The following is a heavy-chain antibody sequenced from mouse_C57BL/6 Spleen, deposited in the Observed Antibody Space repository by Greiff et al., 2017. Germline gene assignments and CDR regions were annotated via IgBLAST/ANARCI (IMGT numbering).Heavy chain of an antibody. CDR1: GYTFTSYW. V-gene: IGHV1-55*01. CDR2: IYPGSGST. Sequence: QVQLQQPGAELVKPGASVKMSCKASGYTFTSYWLTWVKPRPGQGLEWIGDIYPGSGSTNYNEKFKSKATLTVDTSSSTAYMQLSSLTSEDSAVYYCAFYGPYAMDYWGQGTSVTVSS. CDR3: AFYGPYAMDY. D-gene: IGHD1-1*02. J-gene: IGHJ4*01.